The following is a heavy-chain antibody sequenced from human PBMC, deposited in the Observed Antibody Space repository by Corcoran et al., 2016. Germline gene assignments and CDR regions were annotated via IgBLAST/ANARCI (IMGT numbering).Heavy chain of an antibody. CDR1: GGTFSSYA. J-gene: IGHJ6*02. CDR2: IIPIFGTA. Sequence: QVQLVQSGAEVKKPGSSVKVSCKASGGTFSSYAISWVRQARGQGREWMGGIIPIFGTANYAQKFQGRVTMTADESTSTAYMELSSLRSEDTAVYYCSSGRIAAAGYGMDVWGQGTTVTVSS. D-gene: IGHD6-13*01. CDR3: SSGRIAAAGYGMDV. V-gene: IGHV1-69*01.